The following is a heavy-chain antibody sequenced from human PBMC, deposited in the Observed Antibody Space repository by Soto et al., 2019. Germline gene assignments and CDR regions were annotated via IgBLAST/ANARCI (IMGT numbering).Heavy chain of an antibody. CDR1: GYIFSNFG. V-gene: IGHV1-18*01. J-gene: IGHJ4*02. Sequence: ASVKVSCKASGYIFSNFGVNWVRQAPGQGLEWMGWINGYNGNTNYAQKVQSRVTMTTDTSTSTVYMELRSLTSDDTAVYFCARGSSPVVFDYWGQGSLVIVSS. CDR2: INGYNGNT. D-gene: IGHD6-13*01. CDR3: ARGSSPVVFDY.